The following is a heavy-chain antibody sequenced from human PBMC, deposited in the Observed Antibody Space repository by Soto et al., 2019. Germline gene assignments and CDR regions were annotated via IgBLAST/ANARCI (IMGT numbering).Heavy chain of an antibody. CDR1: GFTFSSYS. V-gene: IGHV3-48*02. Sequence: GGSLRLSCAASGFTFSSYSMNWVRQAPGKGLEWVSYISSSSSTIYYADSVKGRFTISRDNAKNSLYLQMNSLRDEDTAVYYCARDHSTVTPDYGMDVWGQGTKVTVSS. CDR2: ISSSSSTI. D-gene: IGHD2-21*02. J-gene: IGHJ6*02. CDR3: ARDHSTVTPDYGMDV.